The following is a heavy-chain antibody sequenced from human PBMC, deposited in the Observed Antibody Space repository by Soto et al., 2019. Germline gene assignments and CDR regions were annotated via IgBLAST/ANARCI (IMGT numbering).Heavy chain of an antibody. CDR1: GYTFTSYD. J-gene: IGHJ1*01. CDR2: MNPNTGNS. Sequence: ASVKVSCKASGYTFTSYDIYWVRQATGQGLEWMGWMNPNTGNSAYAQKFQGRVNVTSDKSINTVHMELNSLRSEDKAVYYCARTLNEWLLGLDWG. V-gene: IGHV1-8*01. CDR3: ARTLNEWLLGLD. D-gene: IGHD3-3*01.